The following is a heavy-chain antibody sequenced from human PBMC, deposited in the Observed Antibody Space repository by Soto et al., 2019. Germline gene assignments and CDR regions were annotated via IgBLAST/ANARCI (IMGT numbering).Heavy chain of an antibody. CDR3: ERAGVAYYYSYGMDV. CDR1: GYTFTRSG. J-gene: IGHJ6*02. V-gene: IGHV1-18*01. CDR2: ISSYNGDT. Sequence: QVQLVQSGAEVKKPGASVKVSCKASGYTFTRSGISWVRQAPGQVPEWMGWISSYNGDTNYAQTVQGRVTMTTDTSNSSAYMELRSLRSDETSVYYCERAGVAYYYSYGMDVWGQGTPVTVSS. D-gene: IGHD5-12*01.